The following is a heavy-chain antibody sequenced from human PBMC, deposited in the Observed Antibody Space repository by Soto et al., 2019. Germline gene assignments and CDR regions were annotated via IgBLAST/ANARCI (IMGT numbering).Heavy chain of an antibody. CDR1: GGSFSGYY. Sequence: QVQLQQWGAGLLKPSEILSLTCAVYGGSFSGYYWTWIRQPPGKGLEWIGEIHSRGNTNYNPSLKSRVNISVDTSKNQFSLNLSSMTAADTAVYYCSRVRYSVSYRGFYSFNGMDVWGQGTTVSVSS. D-gene: IGHD1-26*01. J-gene: IGHJ6*02. CDR3: SRVRYSVSYRGFYSFNGMDV. V-gene: IGHV4-34*01. CDR2: IHSRGNT.